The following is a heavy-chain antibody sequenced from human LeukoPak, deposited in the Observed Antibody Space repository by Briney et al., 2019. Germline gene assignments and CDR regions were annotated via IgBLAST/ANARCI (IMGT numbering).Heavy chain of an antibody. J-gene: IGHJ6*02. D-gene: IGHD2-2*01. V-gene: IGHV4-34*01. CDR1: GGSFSGYY. CDR3: ARSAGSTSSHSYYYYGMDV. Sequence: SETLSLTCAVYGGSFSGYYWSWIRQPPGKGLEWIGEINHSGSTNYNPSLKSRVTISVDTSKNQSSLKLSSVTAADTAVYYCARSAGSTSSHSYYYYGMDVWGQGTTVTVSS. CDR2: INHSGST.